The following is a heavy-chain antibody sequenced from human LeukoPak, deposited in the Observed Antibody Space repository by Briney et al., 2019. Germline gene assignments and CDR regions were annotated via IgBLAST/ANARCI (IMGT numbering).Heavy chain of an antibody. J-gene: IGHJ1*01. CDR2: INPSGGST. Sequence: ASVKVSCMASGYTFTSYYMHWVRQAPGQGLEWMGIINPSGGSTSYAQKFQGRVTMTRDTSTSTVYMELSSLRSEDTAVYYCAREVEYCSGGSCYYGHWGQGTLVTVSS. V-gene: IGHV1-46*01. D-gene: IGHD2-15*01. CDR3: AREVEYCSGGSCYYGH. CDR1: GYTFTSYY.